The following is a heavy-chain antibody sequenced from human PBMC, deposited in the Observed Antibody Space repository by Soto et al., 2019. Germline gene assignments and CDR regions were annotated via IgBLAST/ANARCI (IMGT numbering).Heavy chain of an antibody. Sequence: SGPTLVNPTQTLTLTCTFSGFSLSTSGVGVGWIRQPPGKALEWLVLIYWDDDKRYSPSLKSRLTITKDTSKNQVVLTMTNMDPVDIATYYCARFIAVTTFDYWGQGTLVTVSS. CDR1: GFSLSTSGVG. D-gene: IGHD4-17*01. CDR2: IYWDDDK. CDR3: ARFIAVTTFDY. J-gene: IGHJ4*02. V-gene: IGHV2-5*02.